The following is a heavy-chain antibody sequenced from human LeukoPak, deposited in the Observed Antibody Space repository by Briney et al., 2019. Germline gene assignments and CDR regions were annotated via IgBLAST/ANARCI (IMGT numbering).Heavy chain of an antibody. CDR2: INHSGST. J-gene: IGHJ4*02. Sequence: PLETLSLTCAVYGGSFSGYYWSWIRQPPGKGLEWIGEINHSGSTNYNPSLKSRVTISIDTSKNQFSLKLSSVTAADTAVYYCASTFCSGDSCPFDYWGQGTLVTVSS. CDR3: ASTFCSGDSCPFDY. D-gene: IGHD2-15*01. V-gene: IGHV4-34*01. CDR1: GGSFSGYY.